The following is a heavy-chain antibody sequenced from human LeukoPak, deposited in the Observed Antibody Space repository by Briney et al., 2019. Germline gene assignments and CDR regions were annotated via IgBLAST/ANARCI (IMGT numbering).Heavy chain of an antibody. D-gene: IGHD3-10*01. CDR2: ISSSGGAI. V-gene: IGHV3-11*01. CDR3: ARDLYGSGSYSHFDY. J-gene: IGHJ4*02. CDR1: GFTFSDYY. Sequence: PGGSLRLSCAACGFTFSDYYMSWIRQAPGKGLEWISYISSSGGAIYYADSVKGRFTISRDNAENSLYLQMDSLRVEDTAVYYCARDLYGSGSYSHFDYWGQGTLVTVSS.